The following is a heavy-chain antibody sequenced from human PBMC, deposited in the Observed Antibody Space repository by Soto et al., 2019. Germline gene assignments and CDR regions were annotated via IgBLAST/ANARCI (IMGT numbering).Heavy chain of an antibody. CDR3: AIVRSSGDRLGY. CDR1: GGSVSSGSYY. V-gene: IGHV4-61*01. CDR2: IYYSGRT. J-gene: IGHJ4*02. Sequence: QVQLQESGPGLVKPSETLSLNCTVSGGSVSSGSYYWSWIRQPPGKGLEWIGYIYYSGRTKYNPSLKSRVTISVDTSMNQFSLKLSSVNATDTAVYYCAIVRSSGDRLGYWGQGTLVTVSS. D-gene: IGHD2-21*01.